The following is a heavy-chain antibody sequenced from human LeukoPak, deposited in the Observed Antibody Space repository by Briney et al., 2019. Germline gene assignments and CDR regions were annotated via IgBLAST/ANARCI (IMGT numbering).Heavy chain of an antibody. D-gene: IGHD6-6*01. Sequence: PSETLSLTCAVSGGSISSSNWWSWVRQPPGKGLEWIGEIYHSGSTNYNPSLKSRVTISVDKSKNQFSLKLSSVTAADTAVYYCARATLYSSSSNDAFDIWGQGTMVTVSP. J-gene: IGHJ3*02. V-gene: IGHV4-4*02. CDR3: ARATLYSSSSNDAFDI. CDR2: IYHSGST. CDR1: GGSISSSNW.